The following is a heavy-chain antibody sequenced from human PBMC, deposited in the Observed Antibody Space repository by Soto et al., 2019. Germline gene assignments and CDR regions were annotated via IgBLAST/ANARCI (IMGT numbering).Heavy chain of an antibody. J-gene: IGHJ4*02. V-gene: IGHV3-33*01. D-gene: IGHD3-9*01. CDR3: ARELRYFDWRPKGYFDY. Sequence: LRLSCAASRFTFSSYGIHWVLQTPFNWLKFVAVIWYDVSNKYYADSVKGRFTISRDNSKNTLYLQMNSLRAEDTAVYYCARELRYFDWRPKGYFDYWGQGTLVTVSS. CDR2: IWYDVSNK. CDR1: RFTFSSYG.